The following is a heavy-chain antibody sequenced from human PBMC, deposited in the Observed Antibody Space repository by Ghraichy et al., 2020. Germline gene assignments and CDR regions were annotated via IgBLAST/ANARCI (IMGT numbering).Heavy chain of an antibody. CDR2: IGGRGDRT. CDR1: GFTFSTYA. V-gene: IGHV3-23*01. J-gene: IGHJ4*02. Sequence: GGSLRLSCAASGFTFSTYAMSWVRQAPGKGLEWVSTIGGRGDRTYYVDSVKGRFTISRDNVKNTLYMQLNSLRAEDTAVYYCAKEILPGYFDYWCQGTLVTVSS. CDR3: AKEILPGYFDY.